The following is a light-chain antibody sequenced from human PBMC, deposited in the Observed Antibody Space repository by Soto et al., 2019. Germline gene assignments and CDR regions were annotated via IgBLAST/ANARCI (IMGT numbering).Light chain of an antibody. CDR1: SSDVGGYNY. V-gene: IGLV2-11*01. CDR2: DVS. CDR3: CSYAGSYTFPYVV. J-gene: IGLJ2*01. Sequence: QSALTQPRSVSGSPGQSVTISCTGTSSDVGGYNYVSWYQQHPGKAPKLMIYDVSKRPSGVPDRFSGSKSGNTASLTISGLQAEDEADYYCCSYAGSYTFPYVVFGGGTKLTLL.